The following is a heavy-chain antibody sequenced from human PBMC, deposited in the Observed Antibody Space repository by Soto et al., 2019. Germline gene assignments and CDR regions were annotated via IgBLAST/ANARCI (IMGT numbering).Heavy chain of an antibody. CDR1: GFTFSSFG. D-gene: IGHD1-1*01. CDR3: AKDTSKYSNNWPAYYGLDV. Sequence: QVQLVESGGGVVQPGRSLRLSCAASGFTFSSFGMHWVRQAPGKGLEWVAVISFDGSNKYYADSVKGRFTISRDNSKTRLSLQMNSLKAEDTAVYYCAKDTSKYSNNWPAYYGLDVWGQGTTVTVSS. J-gene: IGHJ6*02. V-gene: IGHV3-30*18. CDR2: ISFDGSNK.